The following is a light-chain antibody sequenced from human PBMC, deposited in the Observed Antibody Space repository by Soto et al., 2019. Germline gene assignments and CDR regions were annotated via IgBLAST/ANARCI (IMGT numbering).Light chain of an antibody. V-gene: IGKV3-20*01. CDR1: QSVSSSY. J-gene: IGKJ1*01. CDR2: GAS. CDR3: QQYGSSGT. Sequence: EIVLTQSPGTLSLSPGERPTLSCRASQSVSSSYLAWYQQKPGXAPXXLIFGASTRATGIPDRFSGSGSGTEFTLTISRLEPEDFAVYYCQQYGSSGTFGQGTKVDIK.